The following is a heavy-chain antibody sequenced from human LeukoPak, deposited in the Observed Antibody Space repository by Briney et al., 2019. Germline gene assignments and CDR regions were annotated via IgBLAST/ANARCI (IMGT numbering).Heavy chain of an antibody. CDR3: TRDKLELRQFDY. Sequence: GGSLRLSCAVSGFTLSNAWMSWVRQVPGKWLEWVGRIKSKTDGDTTDYAAPVKGRFTISRDESKDTLYLQMSSLKAEDTAVYYCTRDKLELRQFDYWGQGTLVTVSS. V-gene: IGHV3-15*01. CDR1: GFTLSNAW. D-gene: IGHD1-7*01. J-gene: IGHJ4*02. CDR2: IKSKTDGDTT.